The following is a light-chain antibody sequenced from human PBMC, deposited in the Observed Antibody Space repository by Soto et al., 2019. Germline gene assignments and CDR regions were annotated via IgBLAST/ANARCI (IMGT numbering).Light chain of an antibody. CDR1: SSDVGTYNS. CDR2: DVN. J-gene: IGLJ2*01. Sequence: QSALTQPRSVSGSPGQSVTISCTGTSSDVGTYNSVSWYQQHPDKAPKLMIYDVNKRPSGVPDRFSGSMSGNTASLTISGLQADDEADYHCSSYAGNYTLDFGGGTKLTVL. CDR3: SSYAGNYTLD. V-gene: IGLV2-11*01.